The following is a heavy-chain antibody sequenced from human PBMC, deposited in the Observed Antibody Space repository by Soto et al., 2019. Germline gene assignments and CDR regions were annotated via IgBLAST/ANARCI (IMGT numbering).Heavy chain of an antibody. J-gene: IGHJ4*02. CDR2: TYYRSKWYN. D-gene: IGHD2-8*01. Sequence: QTLSLTWAISGYSVSSNSAAWNWIRESPSRGLEWLGRTYYRSKWYNDYAVSLKSRITINPDTSNNQFSLQLNSVTPEDTAVYYCARAEFDSVSMVYHRFDYWGQGTLVTVSS. V-gene: IGHV6-1*01. CDR3: ARAEFDSVSMVYHRFDY. CDR1: GYSVSSNSAA.